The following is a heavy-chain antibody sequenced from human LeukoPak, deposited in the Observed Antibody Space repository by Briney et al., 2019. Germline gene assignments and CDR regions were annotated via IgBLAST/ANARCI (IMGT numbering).Heavy chain of an antibody. CDR2: ITSNSNTI. J-gene: IGHJ4*02. CDR1: GFTFSTYS. V-gene: IGHV3-48*02. Sequence: TGGSLRLSCAASGFTFSTYSMNWVRQAPGKGLEWLSYITSNSNTIYYADSVKGRFTISRDNAKNSLYLQMNSLRDGDTAVYYCARGGGGSYYHLLDYWGQGTLVTVSS. D-gene: IGHD1-26*01. CDR3: ARGGGGSYYHLLDY.